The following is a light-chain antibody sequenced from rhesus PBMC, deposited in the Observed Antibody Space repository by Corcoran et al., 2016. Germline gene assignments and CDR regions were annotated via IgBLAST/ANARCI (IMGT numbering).Light chain of an antibody. V-gene: IGLV2-19*02. J-gene: IGLJ1*01. CDR3: CSYAGSGTYV. CDR2: EVT. CDR1: SADIGHYNA. Sequence: QAAPTQSPSVSGSAGQSVTIFCTGTSADIGHYNAVSWYQQHPGKPPKLMIYEVTLRPSGVSNRFSGSKSGNTASLTISGLQTEDEADYYCCSYAGSGTYVFGGGTRVTVL.